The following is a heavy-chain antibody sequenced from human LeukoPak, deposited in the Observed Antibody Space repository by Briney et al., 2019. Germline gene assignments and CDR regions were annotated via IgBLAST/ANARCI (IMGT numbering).Heavy chain of an antibody. CDR1: GFTFSSYS. V-gene: IGHV3-23*01. CDR2: ISGSGGST. J-gene: IGHJ5*02. D-gene: IGHD2-15*01. Sequence: GGSLRLSCAASGFTFSSYSMNWVRQAPGKGLEWVSAISGSGGSTYYADSVKGRFTISRDNSKNTLYLQMNSLRAEDTAVYYCARKGSYCSGGSCFSFDPWGQGTLVTVSS. CDR3: ARKGSYCSGGSCFSFDP.